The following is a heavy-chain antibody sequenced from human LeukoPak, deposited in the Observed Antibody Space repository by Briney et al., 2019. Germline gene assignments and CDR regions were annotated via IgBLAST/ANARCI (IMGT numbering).Heavy chain of an antibody. CDR1: GFTFSSYA. V-gene: IGHV3-23*01. D-gene: IGHD6-13*01. CDR2: FSGGGATT. Sequence: GGSLRLSCAASGFTFSSYAMSWVRQAPGKGLEWISDFSGGGATTFYADSVKGRFTISRDNSKNTLYLQLSSLRAEDTAVYYCAKSTGYSTTGRDFDSWGRGTLVTVSS. CDR3: AKSTGYSTTGRDFDS. J-gene: IGHJ4*02.